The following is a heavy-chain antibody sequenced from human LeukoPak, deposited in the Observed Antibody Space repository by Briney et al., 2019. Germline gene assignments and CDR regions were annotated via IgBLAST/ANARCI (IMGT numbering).Heavy chain of an antibody. CDR2: IKQDGSEK. J-gene: IGHJ5*02. CDR3: ARYWFDP. CDR1: GFTSSSYW. V-gene: IGHV3-7*01. Sequence: QTGGSLRLSCAASGFTSSSYWMSWVRQAPGKGLERVANIKQDGSEKYYVDSVKGRFTISRDNAKNSLYLQMNSLRAEDTAVYYCARYWFDPWGQGTLVTVSS.